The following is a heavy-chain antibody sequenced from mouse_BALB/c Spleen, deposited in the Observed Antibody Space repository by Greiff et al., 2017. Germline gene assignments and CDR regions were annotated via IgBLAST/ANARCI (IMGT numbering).Heavy chain of an antibody. CDR1: GYTFTSYY. CDR3: ARSPYDGYLFAY. V-gene: IGHV1S56*01. Sequence: QVQLQQSGSELVKPGASVRISCKASGYTFTSYYIHWVKQRPGQGLEWIGWIYPGNVNTKYNEKFKGKATLTADKSSSTAYMQLSSLTSEDSAVYFCARSPYDGYLFAYWGQGTLVTVSA. CDR2: IYPGNVNT. D-gene: IGHD2-3*01. J-gene: IGHJ3*01.